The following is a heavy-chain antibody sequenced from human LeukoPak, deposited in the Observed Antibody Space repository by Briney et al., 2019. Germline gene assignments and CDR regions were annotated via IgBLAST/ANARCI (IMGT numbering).Heavy chain of an antibody. D-gene: IGHD2-15*01. CDR2: ISYDGRDK. CDR1: GFTFSSYG. V-gene: IGHV3-30*18. CDR3: AKRGVYCSGGNCYFDY. Sequence: GRSLRLSCAASGFTFSSYGMYWVRQAPGKGLEWVAAISYDGRDKYYGDSVKDRFTISRDNSQNTLYLQMNSLRAEDTAMYYCAKRGVYCSGGNCYFDYWGQGTLVIVSS. J-gene: IGHJ4*02.